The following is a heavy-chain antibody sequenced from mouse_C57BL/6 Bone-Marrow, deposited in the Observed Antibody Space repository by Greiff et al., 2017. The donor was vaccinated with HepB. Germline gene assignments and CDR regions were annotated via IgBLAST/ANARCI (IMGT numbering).Heavy chain of an antibody. CDR2: IYPGDGDT. V-gene: IGHV1-82*01. J-gene: IGHJ4*01. CDR1: GYAFSSSW. Sequence: LQESGPELVKPGASVKISCKASGYAFSSSWMNWVKQRPGKGLEWIGRIYPGDGDTNYNGKFKGKATLTADKSSSTAYMQLSSLTSEDSAVYFCASYYYVSSLYAMDYWGQGTSVTVSS. D-gene: IGHD1-1*01. CDR3: ASYYYVSSLYAMDY.